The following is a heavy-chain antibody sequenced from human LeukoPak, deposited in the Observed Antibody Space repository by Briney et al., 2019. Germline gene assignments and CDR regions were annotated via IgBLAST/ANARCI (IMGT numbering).Heavy chain of an antibody. V-gene: IGHV3-23*01. CDR3: AKDPPYYYDSSGYFDY. CDR2: ISGSGGST. Sequence: PGRSLRLSCAASGFTFSSYAMSWVRQAPGKGLEWVSAISGSGGSTYYADSVKGRFTISRDNSKNTLYLQMNSLRAEDTAVYYCAKDPPYYYDSSGYFDYWGQGTLVTVSS. CDR1: GFTFSSYA. J-gene: IGHJ4*02. D-gene: IGHD3-22*01.